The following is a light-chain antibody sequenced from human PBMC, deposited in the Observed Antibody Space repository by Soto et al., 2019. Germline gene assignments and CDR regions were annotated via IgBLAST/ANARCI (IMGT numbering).Light chain of an antibody. CDR3: SSYTTSNTRQIV. Sequence: QSALTQPASVSGSPGQSITISCTGTSSDVGGYNYVSWYQHHPGKAPKLIIFDVSNRPSGVSNPFSGSKSGNTASLTISGLQPEDESDYYYSSYTTSNTRQIVFGTGTKHTVL. V-gene: IGLV2-14*03. J-gene: IGLJ1*01. CDR2: DVS. CDR1: SSDVGGYNY.